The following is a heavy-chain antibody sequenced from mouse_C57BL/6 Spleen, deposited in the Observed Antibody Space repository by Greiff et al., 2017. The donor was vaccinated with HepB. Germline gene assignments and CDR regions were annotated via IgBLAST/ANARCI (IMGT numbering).Heavy chain of an antibody. D-gene: IGHD3-3*01. CDR2: ISGGGGNT. CDR1: GFTFSSYT. CDR3: ARGTPRFAY. Sequence: EVKLMESGGGLVKPGGSLKLSCAASGFTFSSYTMSWVRQTPEKRLEWVATISGGGGNTYYPDSVKGRFTISRDNAKNTLYLQMSSLRSEDTALYYCARGTPRFAYWGQGTLVTVSA. J-gene: IGHJ3*01. V-gene: IGHV5-9*01.